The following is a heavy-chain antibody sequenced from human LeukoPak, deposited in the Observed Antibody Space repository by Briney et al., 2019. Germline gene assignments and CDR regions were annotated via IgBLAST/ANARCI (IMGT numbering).Heavy chain of an antibody. Sequence: VASVKVSCKASGGTFSSYAISWVRQTPGQGLEWMGGIIPIFGTANYAQKFQGRVTITADKSTSTAYMELSSLRSEDTAVYYCARDSSTSNHFDYWGQGTLVTVSS. V-gene: IGHV1-69*06. CDR2: IIPIFGTA. J-gene: IGHJ4*02. CDR3: ARDSSTSNHFDY. D-gene: IGHD2-2*01. CDR1: GGTFSSYA.